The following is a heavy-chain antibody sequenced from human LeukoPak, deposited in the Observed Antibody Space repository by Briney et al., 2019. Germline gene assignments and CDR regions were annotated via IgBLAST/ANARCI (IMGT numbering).Heavy chain of an antibody. CDR2: IYSGGST. CDR3: AKGSKEVLFTRDHHMDV. V-gene: IGHV3-66*02. D-gene: IGHD3-3*01. Sequence: GGSLRLSCAASGFTVSSNYMSWVRQAPGKGLEWVSVIYSGGSTYYADPVKGRFTISRDNSKNTLFLQMNSLRAEDTAVYYSAKGSKEVLFTRDHHMDVWGKGTTVTISS. J-gene: IGHJ6*03. CDR1: GFTVSSNY.